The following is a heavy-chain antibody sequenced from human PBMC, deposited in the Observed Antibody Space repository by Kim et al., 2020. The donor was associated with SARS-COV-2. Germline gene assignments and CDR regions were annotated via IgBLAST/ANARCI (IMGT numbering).Heavy chain of an antibody. V-gene: IGHV4-31*02. CDR3: ARVSGGDFVRDF. Sequence: YSNPALQSRVTISVDTSKNQFSLELSSVTAAETAVYYCARVSGGDFVRDFWGQGTLVTVSS. D-gene: IGHD2-21*02. J-gene: IGHJ4*02.